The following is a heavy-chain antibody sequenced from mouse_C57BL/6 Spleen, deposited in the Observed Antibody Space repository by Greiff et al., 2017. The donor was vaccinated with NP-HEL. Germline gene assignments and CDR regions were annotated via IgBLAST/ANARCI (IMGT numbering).Heavy chain of an antibody. V-gene: IGHV3-6*01. Sequence: EVKLQESGPGLVKPSQSLSLPCSVTGYSITSGYYWNWIRQFPGNKLEWMGYISYDGSNNYNPSLKNRISITRDTSKNQFFLKLNSVTTEDTATYYCARSTMVTTEYYFDYWGQGTTLTVSS. D-gene: IGHD2-2*01. CDR2: ISYDGSN. J-gene: IGHJ2*01. CDR3: ARSTMVTTEYYFDY. CDR1: GYSITSGYY.